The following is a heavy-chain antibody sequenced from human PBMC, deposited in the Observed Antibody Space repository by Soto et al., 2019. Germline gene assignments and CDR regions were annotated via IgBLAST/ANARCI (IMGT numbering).Heavy chain of an antibody. D-gene: IGHD2-2*02. J-gene: IGHJ4*02. CDR3: AKESDIVVVPAAIGLFDY. Sequence: GGSLRLSCAASGFTFSSYAMSWVRQAPGKGLEWVSAISGSGGSTYYADSVKGRFTISRDNSKNTLYLQMDSLRAEDTAVYYCAKESDIVVVPAAIGLFDYWGQGTLVTVSS. V-gene: IGHV3-23*01. CDR1: GFTFSSYA. CDR2: ISGSGGST.